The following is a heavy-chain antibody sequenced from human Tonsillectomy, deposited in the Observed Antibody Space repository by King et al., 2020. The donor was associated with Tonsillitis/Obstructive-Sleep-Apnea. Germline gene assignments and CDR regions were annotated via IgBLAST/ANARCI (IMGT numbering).Heavy chain of an antibody. J-gene: IGHJ5*02. CDR3: AREPDSYFYDCGVISKWFDP. D-gene: IGHD2-21*01. V-gene: IGHV3-30*04. CDR1: GFTFRGYP. CDR2: ISHDGTNQ. Sequence: VQLVESGGGVVQPGRSLRLSCAASGFTFRGYPMHWVRQAPGKGLEWVAVISHDGTNQYYADSVKGRFTISRDNSKNTLYLQMTSLRVEDTSVYYCAREPDSYFYDCGVISKWFDPWGQGTLVTVSS.